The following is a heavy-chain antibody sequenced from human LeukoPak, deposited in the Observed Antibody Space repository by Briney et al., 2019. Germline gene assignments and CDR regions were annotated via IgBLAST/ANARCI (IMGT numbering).Heavy chain of an antibody. CDR1: GFTFTNHP. J-gene: IGHJ3*02. Sequence: GGSLRLSCAASGFTFTNHPMHWVRQASGKRLEYVSAISPSGDRTWYADSVKGRFTISRDNAKNSLYLQMNSLRAEDTAVYYCARDQGYYYGSGSSIGDAFDIWGQGTMVTVSS. V-gene: IGHV3-64*04. D-gene: IGHD3-10*01. CDR2: ISPSGDRT. CDR3: ARDQGYYYGSGSSIGDAFDI.